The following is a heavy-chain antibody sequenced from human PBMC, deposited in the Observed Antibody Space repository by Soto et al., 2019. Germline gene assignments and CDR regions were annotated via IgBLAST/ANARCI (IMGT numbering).Heavy chain of an antibody. CDR2: TYYRSKWYN. V-gene: IGHV6-1*01. J-gene: IGHJ4*02. D-gene: IGHD6-13*01. CDR1: GGSISSYY. Sequence: SETLSLTCTVSGGSISSYYWSWIRQPPSRGLEWLGRTYYRSKWYNDYAVSVKSRITINPDTSKSQISLQLNSVTPEDTAVYYCVRLIGNSWLDYWGQGTLVTVSS. CDR3: VRLIGNSWLDY.